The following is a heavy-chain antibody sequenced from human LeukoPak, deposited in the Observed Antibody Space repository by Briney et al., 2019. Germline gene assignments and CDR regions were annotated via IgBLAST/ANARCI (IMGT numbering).Heavy chain of an antibody. J-gene: IGHJ3*02. CDR1: GGSISSSSYY. D-gene: IGHD1-1*01. CDR2: IYYSGST. CDR3: ASDNKRGDAFDI. Sequence: SETLSLTCTVSGGSISSSSYYWGWIRQPPGKGLEWIGSIYYSGSTYYNPSLKSRVTISVDTSKNQFSLKLGSVTAADTAVYYCASDNKRGDAFDIWGQGTMVTVSS. V-gene: IGHV4-39*07.